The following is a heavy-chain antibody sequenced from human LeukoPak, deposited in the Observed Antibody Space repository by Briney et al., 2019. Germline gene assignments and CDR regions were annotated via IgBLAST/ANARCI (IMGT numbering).Heavy chain of an antibody. CDR3: VRVEYDNSWFRGYFDY. CDR1: GFTFSSYS. V-gene: IGHV3-48*01. J-gene: IGHJ4*02. CDR2: ISSSSSTI. Sequence: GGSLRLSCAASGFTFSSYSMNWVRQAPGKGLEWVSYISSSSSTIYYADSVKGRFTISRDNSKNTLYLQLNSLRAEDTAVYYCVRVEYDNSWFRGYFDYWGQGTLVTVSS. D-gene: IGHD3-10*01.